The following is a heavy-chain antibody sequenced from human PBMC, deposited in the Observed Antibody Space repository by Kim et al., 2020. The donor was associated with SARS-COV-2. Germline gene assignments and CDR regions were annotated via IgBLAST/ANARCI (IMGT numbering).Heavy chain of an antibody. V-gene: IGHV4-59*01. J-gene: IGHJ4*02. CDR3: AREPGGSGSLDY. CDR2: IYYSGST. Sequence: SETLSLTCTVSGGSISSNYWSWIRQPPGKGLEWIGYIYYSGSTNYNPSLKSRVTISVDTSKNQFSLELSSVTAADTAVYYCAREPGGSGSLDYWGQGTLVTVSS. CDR1: GGSISSNY. D-gene: IGHD3-10*01.